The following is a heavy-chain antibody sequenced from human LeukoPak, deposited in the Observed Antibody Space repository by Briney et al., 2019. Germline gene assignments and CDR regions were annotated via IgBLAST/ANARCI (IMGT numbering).Heavy chain of an antibody. J-gene: IGHJ4*02. D-gene: IGHD1-20*01. V-gene: IGHV3-74*01. Sequence: GGSLRLSCAASGFTLSNYMMHWVRQALGKGLVWVSRIKSDGITITYADSVKGRFTISRDNAKNTLYLQMNSLRAEDTAVYYCLRDLNWSLDQWGRGTLVTVSS. CDR1: GFTLSNYM. CDR2: IKSDGITI. CDR3: LRDLNWSLDQ.